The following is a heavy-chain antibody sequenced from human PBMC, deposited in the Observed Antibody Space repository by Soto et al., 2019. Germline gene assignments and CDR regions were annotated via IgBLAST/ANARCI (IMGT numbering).Heavy chain of an antibody. CDR2: ISSSSNYI. J-gene: IGHJ5*02. Sequence: EVQLVESGGGLVKPGGSLRLSCAASGFTFSTYTMNWVRQAPGKGLEWVSSISSSSNYIYYADSVKGRFTISRDNAKNSLYLQMHSLRAEDTAVYYCAGDLGVGSHGYLTWGQGTLVTVSS. CDR1: GFTFSTYT. CDR3: AGDLGVGSHGYLT. D-gene: IGHD5-18*01. V-gene: IGHV3-21*01.